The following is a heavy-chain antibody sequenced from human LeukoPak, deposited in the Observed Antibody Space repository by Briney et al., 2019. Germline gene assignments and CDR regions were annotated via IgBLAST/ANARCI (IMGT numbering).Heavy chain of an antibody. Sequence: ASETLSLTCTVSGGFISNYYWSCIRQPAGKGLEWIGRMYSSGSTNYNPSLKSRVTMLADTSKNQLSLKLTSATAADTAVYYCARDSDKQPNWFDPWGQGTLVTVSS. J-gene: IGHJ5*02. D-gene: IGHD1/OR15-1a*01. CDR3: ARDSDKQPNWFDP. CDR2: MYSSGST. CDR1: GGFISNYY. V-gene: IGHV4-4*07.